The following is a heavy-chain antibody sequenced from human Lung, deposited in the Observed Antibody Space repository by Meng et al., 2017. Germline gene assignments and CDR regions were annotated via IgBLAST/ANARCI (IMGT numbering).Heavy chain of an antibody. J-gene: IGHJ4*02. CDR2: INHSGST. CDR1: GGSFSDYY. CDR3: ARGPTTMAHDFDY. D-gene: IGHD4-11*01. V-gene: IGHV4-34*01. Sequence: QVQVHQWGAGLVKPSETLSLTCVVSGGSFSDYYWSWIRQPPGKGLEWIGEINHSGSTNYNPSLESRATISVDTSQNNLSLKLSSVTAADSAVYYCARGPTTMAHDFDYWGQGTLVTVSS.